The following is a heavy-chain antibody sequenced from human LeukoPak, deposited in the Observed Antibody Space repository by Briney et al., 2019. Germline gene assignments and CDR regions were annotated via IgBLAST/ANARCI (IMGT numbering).Heavy chain of an antibody. J-gene: IGHJ4*02. CDR1: GYTFTSYA. V-gene: IGHV1-3*03. Sequence: ASVKVSCKASGYTFTSYAMHWVRQAPGQRLEWVGWIKAVSGDTKYSQELQGRVTITRDTSATTVYMELSSLRSEDTAVYYCARGDYYDRSGYLDYWGQGTLVTVSS. CDR2: IKAVSGDT. CDR3: ARGDYYDRSGYLDY. D-gene: IGHD3-22*01.